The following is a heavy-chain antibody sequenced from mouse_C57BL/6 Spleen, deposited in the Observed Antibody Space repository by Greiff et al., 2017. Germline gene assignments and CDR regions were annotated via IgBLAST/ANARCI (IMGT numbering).Heavy chain of an antibody. Sequence: VQLKESGGGLVQPGGSLSLSCAASGFTFTDYYMSWVRQPPGKALEWLGFIRNKANGYTTEYSASVKGRFTISRDNSQSILYLQMNALRAEDSATYYCARSTMVTTHFDYWGQGTTLTVSS. J-gene: IGHJ2*01. CDR1: GFTFTDYY. D-gene: IGHD2-2*01. V-gene: IGHV7-3*01. CDR3: ARSTMVTTHFDY. CDR2: IRNKANGYTT.